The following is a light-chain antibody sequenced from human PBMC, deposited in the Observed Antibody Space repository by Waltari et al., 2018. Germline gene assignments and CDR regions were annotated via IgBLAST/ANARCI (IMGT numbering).Light chain of an antibody. J-gene: IGLJ3*02. CDR1: SSDVGRYNF. Sequence: QSALTQPASVSGSPGQSTTLSCTGTSSDVGRYNFFSWYQQHPGKAPQLIIYEVNKRPSGVSNRLSGSKSGNTASLTISGLQAEDESDYYCCSYAGRSTWVFGGGTKVTVL. CDR3: CSYAGRSTWV. V-gene: IGLV2-23*02. CDR2: EVN.